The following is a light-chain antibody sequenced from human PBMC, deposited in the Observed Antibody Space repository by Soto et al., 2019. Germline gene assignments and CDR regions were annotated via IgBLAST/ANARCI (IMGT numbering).Light chain of an antibody. CDR2: EAN. V-gene: IGLV2-23*01. CDR3: CSYAGGTLVYV. Sequence: QSVLTQPASVSGTPGQSITISCTGTSSDIGGHNLVSWYQPRPGEAPKVIIFEANKRPSGVSTRFSGSKSGNTASLTISGLQAEDEADYYCCSYAGGTLVYVFGTGTKVTV. J-gene: IGLJ1*01. CDR1: SSDIGGHNL.